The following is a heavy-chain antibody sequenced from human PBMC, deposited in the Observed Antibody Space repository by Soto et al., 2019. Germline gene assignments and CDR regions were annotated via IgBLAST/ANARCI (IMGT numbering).Heavy chain of an antibody. CDR2: IYYSGST. D-gene: IGHD6-25*01. V-gene: IGHV4-31*03. Sequence: LSLTFTVSGXSISSGGYYWSWIRQHPGKGLEWIGYIYYSGSTYYNPSLKSRVTISVDTSKNQFSLKLSSVTAADTAVYYCARDFQAAVDYWGQGTLVTVSS. CDR1: GXSISSGGYY. CDR3: ARDFQAAVDY. J-gene: IGHJ4*02.